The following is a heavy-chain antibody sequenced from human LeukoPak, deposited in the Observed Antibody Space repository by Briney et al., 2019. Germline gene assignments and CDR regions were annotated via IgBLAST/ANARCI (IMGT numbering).Heavy chain of an antibody. V-gene: IGHV4-31*03. D-gene: IGHD5-12*01. CDR2: IYYSGST. CDR3: ARDRGGYSGYFDY. CDR1: GGSNSSGGYY. Sequence: SETLSLTCTVSGGSNSSGGYYWSWVRQHPGKGLEWIGYIYYSGSTYYNPSLKSRVTVSVDTSKNQFSLKVSSVTAADTAVYYCARDRGGYSGYFDYWGQGTLVTVSS. J-gene: IGHJ4*02.